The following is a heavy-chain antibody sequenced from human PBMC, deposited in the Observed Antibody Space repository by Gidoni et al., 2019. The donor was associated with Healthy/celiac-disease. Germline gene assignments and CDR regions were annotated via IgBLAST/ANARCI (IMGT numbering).Heavy chain of an antibody. Sequence: QVQLVESGGGVVQPGRSLRLSCAASGFTFSSYGMHWVRQAPGKGLEWVAVIWYDGSNKYYADSVKGRFTISRDNSKNTLYLQMNSLRAEDTAVYYCVREQLAPLYYFDYWGQGTLVTVSS. CDR2: IWYDGSNK. J-gene: IGHJ4*02. D-gene: IGHD6-13*01. CDR1: GFTFSSYG. CDR3: VREQLAPLYYFDY. V-gene: IGHV3-33*01.